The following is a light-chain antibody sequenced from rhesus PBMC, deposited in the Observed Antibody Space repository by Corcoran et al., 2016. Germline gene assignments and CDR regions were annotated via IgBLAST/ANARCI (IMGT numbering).Light chain of an antibody. CDR3: QQHNSYPWT. Sequence: DIQMTQSPSSLSASVGDRVTITCRTSENVNNYLNWYQQKPGKAPKLLIYAASSLQSGVPSRFSGSGSGTDFTLTISSLQPEDFATYYCQQHNSYPWTFGQGTKVEIK. V-gene: IGKV1S9*01. J-gene: IGKJ1*01. CDR2: AAS. CDR1: ENVNNY.